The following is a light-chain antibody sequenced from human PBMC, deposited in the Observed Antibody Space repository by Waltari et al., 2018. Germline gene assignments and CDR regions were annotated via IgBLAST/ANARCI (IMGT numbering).Light chain of an antibody. V-gene: IGLV1-44*01. J-gene: IGLJ2*01. CDR3: ATWDDSVNGLL. CDR1: GSNIGINA. CDR2: SNN. Sequence: QSVLTQPPSASGTPGQRITISCSGSGSNIGINAVTWYQQVPGTAPRLLIYSNNQRPSGVPDRFSASKSVTSASLAISGLQSEDEGDYYCATWDDSVNGLLFGGGTELTV.